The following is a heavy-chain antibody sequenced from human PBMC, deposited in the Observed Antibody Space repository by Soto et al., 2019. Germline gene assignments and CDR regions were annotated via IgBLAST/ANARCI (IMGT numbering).Heavy chain of an antibody. V-gene: IGHV1-18*04. CDR1: GFFFTDYY. J-gene: IGHJ5*02. Sequence: ASVKVSCQASGFFFTDYYMHWVRQAPGQGLGWMGWISPYNGNTNYAQKLQGRVTMTTDTSTSTAYMELRSLRSDDTAVYYCASDNWFDPWGQGTLVTVSS. CDR3: ASDNWFDP. CDR2: ISPYNGNT.